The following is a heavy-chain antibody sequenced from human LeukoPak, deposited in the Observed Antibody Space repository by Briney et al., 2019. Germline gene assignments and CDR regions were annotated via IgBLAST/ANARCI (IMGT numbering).Heavy chain of an antibody. Sequence: ASVKVSCKTSGYTSTDYYIHWVRQAPGQGLEWMGWINPGSGYTNYAQKFQGRVTMTRDTSINTAYMELSRLTSDDTAVYYCATDPRTTVFGTFRYYYMDVWGEGTTVAVSS. V-gene: IGHV1-2*02. CDR1: GYTSTDYY. CDR3: ATDPRTTVFGTFRYYYMDV. J-gene: IGHJ6*03. CDR2: INPGSGYT. D-gene: IGHD3-3*01.